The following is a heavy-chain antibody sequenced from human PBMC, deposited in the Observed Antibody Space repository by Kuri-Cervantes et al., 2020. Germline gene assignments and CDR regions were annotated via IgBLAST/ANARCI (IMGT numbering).Heavy chain of an antibody. CDR2: ISGSGGST. D-gene: IGHD1-26*01. CDR1: GFTFSSYA. Sequence: GGSLRLSCAASGFTFSSYAMSWVRQAPGKGLEWVSAISGSGGSTYYADSVKGPFTISRNNSKNTLYLQMDSLRAEDTAVYYWAKPISGSSTGDAFDIWGQGTMVTVSS. V-gene: IGHV3-23*01. CDR3: AKPISGSSTGDAFDI. J-gene: IGHJ3*02.